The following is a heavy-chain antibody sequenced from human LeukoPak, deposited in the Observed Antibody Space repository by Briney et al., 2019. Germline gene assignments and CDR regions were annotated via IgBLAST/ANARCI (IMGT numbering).Heavy chain of an antibody. CDR1: GFTFSSYG. CDR3: ARSLLHDIVVVPAIYYGMDV. CDR2: IKQDGSEK. Sequence: GGSLRLSCAASGFTFSSYGMSWVRQAPGKGLEGVANIKQDGSEKYYVDSVKGRFTIPRDNAKNSLYLQMNSLRAEDTAVYYCARSLLHDIVVVPAIYYGMDVWGKGTTVTVSS. D-gene: IGHD2-2*01. V-gene: IGHV3-7*03. J-gene: IGHJ6*04.